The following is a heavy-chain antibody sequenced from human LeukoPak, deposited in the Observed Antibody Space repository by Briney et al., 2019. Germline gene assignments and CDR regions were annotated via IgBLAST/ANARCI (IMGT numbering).Heavy chain of an antibody. CDR2: IYSSGST. CDR3: ARAVSDQYYMDV. V-gene: IGHV4-4*07. Sequence: PSETLSLTCTVSGGSISYYHWSWVRQPAGKGLEWIGRIYSSGSTKYTPSLKSRVSMSVDTSKNQFSLKVSSVTAADTAVYYCARAVSDQYYMDVWGKGTTVTVSS. D-gene: IGHD2-2*01. CDR1: GGSISYYH. J-gene: IGHJ6*03.